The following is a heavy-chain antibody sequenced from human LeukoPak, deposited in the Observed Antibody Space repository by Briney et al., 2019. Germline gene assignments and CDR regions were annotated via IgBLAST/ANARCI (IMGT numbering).Heavy chain of an antibody. D-gene: IGHD2-2*01. CDR2: ISAAGSTI. V-gene: IGHV3-48*03. J-gene: IGHJ4*02. CDR3: GTQIGVVPVPAAIAY. CDR1: GFTFSSYE. Sequence: QPGGSLRLSCAASGFTFSSYEMNWVRQAPGKGLEWVAYISAAGSTIYHVDSVRGRFTISRDNARNSLYLQVSSLRAEDTAVYYCGTQIGVVPVPAAIAYWGQGTLVTVSA.